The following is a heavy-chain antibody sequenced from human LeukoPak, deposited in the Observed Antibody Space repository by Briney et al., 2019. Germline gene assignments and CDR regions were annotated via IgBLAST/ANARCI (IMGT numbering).Heavy chain of an antibody. Sequence: GGSLRLSCAASGFTFSSYWMHWVRQAPGKGLVWVSRINSDGSGTSYADSVRGRFTISRDNAKNSLYLQMNNLRAEDTAVYYCARDYSDSSGYPFDYWGQGTLVTVSS. CDR3: ARDYSDSSGYPFDY. CDR2: INSDGSGT. D-gene: IGHD3-22*01. CDR1: GFTFSSYW. V-gene: IGHV3-74*01. J-gene: IGHJ4*02.